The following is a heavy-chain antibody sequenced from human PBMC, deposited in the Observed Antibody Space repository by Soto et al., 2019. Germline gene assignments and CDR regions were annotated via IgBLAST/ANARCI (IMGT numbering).Heavy chain of an antibody. D-gene: IGHD1-26*01. Sequence: GGSLRLSCAASEFTFSSYTMNWVRQAPGKGLEWVSYISSGSTTMYYADSVKGRFTISRDNAKKTLYLQMNSLRDEDTAVYYCARVYWGIVGAYDLWGRGTLVTVSS. V-gene: IGHV3-48*02. CDR3: ARVYWGIVGAYDL. J-gene: IGHJ2*01. CDR1: EFTFSSYT. CDR2: ISSGSTTM.